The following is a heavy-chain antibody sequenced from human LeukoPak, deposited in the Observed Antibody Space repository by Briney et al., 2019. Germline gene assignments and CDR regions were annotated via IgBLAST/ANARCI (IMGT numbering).Heavy chain of an antibody. Sequence: GGSLRLSCAASGFTFSSYSMNWVRQASGKGLEWVSSISSSSSYIYYADSVKGRFTISRDNAKNSLYLQMNSLRAEDTAVYYCARWDISSAPEDCYYMDVWGKGTTVTVSS. CDR2: ISSSSSYI. CDR1: GFTFSSYS. D-gene: IGHD6-6*01. CDR3: ARWDISSAPEDCYYMDV. J-gene: IGHJ6*03. V-gene: IGHV3-21*01.